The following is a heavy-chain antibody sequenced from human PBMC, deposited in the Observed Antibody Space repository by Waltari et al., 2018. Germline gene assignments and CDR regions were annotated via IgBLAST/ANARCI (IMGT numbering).Heavy chain of an antibody. CDR3: ARETYSKTYHYQCGMDV. D-gene: IGHD4-4*01. J-gene: IGHJ6*02. CDR1: GFTFSGYY. CDR2: ISAGGDGK. V-gene: IGHV3-23*01. Sequence: EVQLLESGGGLVQRGGSLRLSCAASGFTFSGYYMTWVRQAPGRGLEWVSGISAGGDGKYYADSVKGRFTISRDTSKATVSLQMNSLKAEDTAVYYCARETYSKTYHYQCGMDVWGQGTTVIVSS.